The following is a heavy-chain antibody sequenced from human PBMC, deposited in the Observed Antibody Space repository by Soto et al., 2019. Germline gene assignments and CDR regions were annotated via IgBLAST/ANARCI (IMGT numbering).Heavy chain of an antibody. V-gene: IGHV4-59*01. CDR2: MYYTGNT. J-gene: IGHJ5*02. D-gene: IGHD3-16*02. CDR1: GDSFGTYY. CDR3: ASSDRNLWFDP. Sequence: SETLSLTCTVSGDSFGTYYWSWIRQPPGKGLEWIGYMYYTGNTNYNPSLKSRVTISVDTSKNQYSLKLRSVTAADTAMYYCASSDRNLWFDPWGQGTLVTVSS.